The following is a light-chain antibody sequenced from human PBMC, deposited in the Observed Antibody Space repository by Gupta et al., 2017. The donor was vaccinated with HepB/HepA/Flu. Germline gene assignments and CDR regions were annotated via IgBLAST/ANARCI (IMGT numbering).Light chain of an antibody. CDR2: TAS. CDR1: QDINSY. V-gene: IGKV1-9*01. J-gene: IGKJ5*01. CDR3: QHFNSYPIT. Sequence: DLHLTKSPSFLSASVRDRVTITCLASQDINSYLIWYQQKPGRAPNILIYTASTWQGGVPSRFSGSGCGTEFTLTISSRQPEDFATYYCQHFNSYPITFGQGTRLDIK.